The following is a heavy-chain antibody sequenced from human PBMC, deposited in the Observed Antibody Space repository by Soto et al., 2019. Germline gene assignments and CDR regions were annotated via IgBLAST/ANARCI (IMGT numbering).Heavy chain of an antibody. D-gene: IGHD2-2*01. Sequence: QVQLVQSGAEVQKPGASVKVSCKTSGYTFTSFGISWVRQAPGQGLEWMAWISTYNDNTKFAKRLQGRVTLSTDTSKSTVYMELKSLRSDDTAVYYCARDRIVAVPAGHDVFDFWGQGTMVTVSS. CDR3: ARDRIVAVPAGHDVFDF. V-gene: IGHV1-18*01. CDR2: ISTYNDNT. CDR1: GYTFTSFG. J-gene: IGHJ3*01.